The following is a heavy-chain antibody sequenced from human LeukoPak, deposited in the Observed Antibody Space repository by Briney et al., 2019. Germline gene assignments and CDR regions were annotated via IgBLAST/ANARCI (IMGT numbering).Heavy chain of an antibody. Sequence: GGSLRLSCTVSGFTFSSYAMSWVRQAPGKGLEWVSAISGGGSPAYYADSVKGRFTISRDNAKNSLYLQMNSLRAEDTAVYYCAREGTTWIQLCPDYWGQGTLVTVSS. D-gene: IGHD5-18*01. V-gene: IGHV3-23*01. J-gene: IGHJ4*02. CDR1: GFTFSSYA. CDR2: ISGGGSPA. CDR3: AREGTTWIQLCPDY.